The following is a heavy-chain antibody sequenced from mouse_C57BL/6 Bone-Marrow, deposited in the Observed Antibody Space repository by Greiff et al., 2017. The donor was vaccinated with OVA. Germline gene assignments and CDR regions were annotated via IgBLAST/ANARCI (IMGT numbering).Heavy chain of an antibody. CDR1: GYTFTSYG. CDR3: AREELDYGSSSFDY. J-gene: IGHJ2*01. D-gene: IGHD1-1*01. V-gene: IGHV1-81*01. Sequence: VQLQQSGAELARPGASVKLSCKASGYTFTSYGISWVKQRTGPGLEWIGEIYPRSGNTYYNEKFKGKATLTADKSSSTAYMELRSLTSEDSAVYFCAREELDYGSSSFDYWGQGTTLTVSS. CDR2: IYPRSGNT.